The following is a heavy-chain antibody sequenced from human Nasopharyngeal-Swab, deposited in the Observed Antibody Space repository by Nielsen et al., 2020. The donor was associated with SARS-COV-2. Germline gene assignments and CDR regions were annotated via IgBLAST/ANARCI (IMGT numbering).Heavy chain of an antibody. CDR2: IYSGGGS. CDR3: TREDRYASGSFDH. V-gene: IGHV3-53*01. Sequence: VRQAPGKGLEWVSVIYSGGGSYYADSVKGRFTISRDDFKNMLYLQMNSLRAEDTAMYYCTREDRYASGSFDHWGQGTRVTVS. J-gene: IGHJ4*02. D-gene: IGHD3-10*01.